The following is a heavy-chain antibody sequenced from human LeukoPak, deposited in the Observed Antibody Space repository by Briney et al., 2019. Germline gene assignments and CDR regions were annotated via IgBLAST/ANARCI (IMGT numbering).Heavy chain of an antibody. Sequence: ASVKVSCKASGYTFTNYAMHWVRQAPGQRLEWMGWINAGNGNTKYSQNFQGRVTITSDTSASTAYMELSSLRSEDTAVYYCARPDYYGSGSYYNVDAFDIWGQGTMVTVSS. CDR1: GYTFTNYA. V-gene: IGHV1-3*01. J-gene: IGHJ3*02. CDR2: INAGNGNT. D-gene: IGHD3-10*01. CDR3: ARPDYYGSGSYYNVDAFDI.